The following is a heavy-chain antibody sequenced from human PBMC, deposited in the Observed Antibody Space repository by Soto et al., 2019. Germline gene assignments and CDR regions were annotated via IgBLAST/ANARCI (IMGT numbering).Heavy chain of an antibody. V-gene: IGHV3-13*01. Sequence: HPGGSLRLSXEASGFTFSGFDMHWVRQPTRKGLEWVSTIGTAGDTYYAVSVKGRFTISRDNAKNSLSLQMNSLRAGDTAVYFCARGQEVGAHFFDSWGQGTQVTVSS. D-gene: IGHD2-15*01. CDR2: IGTAGDT. J-gene: IGHJ4*02. CDR1: GFTFSGFD. CDR3: ARGQEVGAHFFDS.